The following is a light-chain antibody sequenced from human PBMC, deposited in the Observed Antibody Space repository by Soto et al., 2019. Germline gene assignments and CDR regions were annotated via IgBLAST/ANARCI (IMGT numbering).Light chain of an antibody. CDR2: DAS. CDR1: QGISRA. V-gene: IGKV1-13*02. Sequence: AIQLTQSPYSLSASVGDRVTITCRASQGISRALAWYQQKPGRPPKLVIYDASTLEGGVPSRFSGSGSGTDFSLSINSLQPEDFATYSCQQFNSFPYTFGQGTKLEIK. J-gene: IGKJ2*01. CDR3: QQFNSFPYT.